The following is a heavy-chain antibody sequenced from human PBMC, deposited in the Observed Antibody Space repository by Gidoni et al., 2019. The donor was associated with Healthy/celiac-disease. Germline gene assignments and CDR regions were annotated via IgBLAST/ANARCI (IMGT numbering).Heavy chain of an antibody. V-gene: IGHV4-34*01. D-gene: IGHD3-22*01. Sequence: QVQLQQWGAGPLKPSETPSLTCAVYGGFLAGYYWSWIRQHPGKGLEWIGEINHSRSPNYNQSIKSRVTISVDTSKNQFSLKLSSVTAANTAVYYCARGRLVLITRSYYFDYWGQRTLVTVSS. J-gene: IGHJ4*02. CDR2: INHSRSP. CDR1: GGFLAGYY. CDR3: ARGRLVLITRSYYFDY.